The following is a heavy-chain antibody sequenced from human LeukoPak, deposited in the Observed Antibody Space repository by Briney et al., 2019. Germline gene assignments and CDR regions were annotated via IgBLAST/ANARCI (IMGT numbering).Heavy chain of an antibody. CDR3: ARDGSGGVDY. CDR1: GFTFSSYS. J-gene: IGHJ4*02. V-gene: IGHV3-21*01. Sequence: GGSLRLSCAASGFTFSSYSMNWVRQAPGKGLEWVSSISSSSSYIYYADPVKGRFTISRDNAKNSLYLQMNSLRAEDTAVYYCARDGSGGVDYWGQGTLVTVSS. CDR2: ISSSSSYI. D-gene: IGHD3-3*01.